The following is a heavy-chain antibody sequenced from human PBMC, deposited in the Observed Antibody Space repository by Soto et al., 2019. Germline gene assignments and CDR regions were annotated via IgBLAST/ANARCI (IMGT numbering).Heavy chain of an antibody. CDR3: VKSLCAGSCYSLRTFSDY. J-gene: IGHJ4*02. Sequence: PSETLSLTCTVSGGSIRSSDYYWGWIRQPPGKGLEWIGSIYYSGSTYYNPSLKSRVTISVDRSKNQFSLNLSSVTAADTAVYYCVKSLCAGSCYSLRTFSDYWGQGTLVTVSS. CDR2: IYYSGST. D-gene: IGHD2-15*01. V-gene: IGHV4-39*01. CDR1: GGSIRSSDYY.